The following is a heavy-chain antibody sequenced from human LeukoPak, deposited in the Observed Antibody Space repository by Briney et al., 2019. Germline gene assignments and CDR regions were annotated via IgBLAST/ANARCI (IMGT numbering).Heavy chain of an antibody. V-gene: IGHV3-48*03. CDR2: ISSSGSII. D-gene: IGHD3-9*01. Sequence: PGGSLRLSCAASGFTFSSYEMNWVRQAPGKGLEWVSYISSSGSIIYYADSLKGRFTISRDNAKNSLYLQMNSLRAEDTAVYYCARDKEGGGSTDYYHDAFDIWGQETMVTVSS. J-gene: IGHJ3*02. CDR1: GFTFSSYE. CDR3: ARDKEGGGSTDYYHDAFDI.